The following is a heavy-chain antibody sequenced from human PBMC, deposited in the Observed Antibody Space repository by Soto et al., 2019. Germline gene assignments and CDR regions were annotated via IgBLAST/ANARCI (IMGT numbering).Heavy chain of an antibody. V-gene: IGHV5-10-1*01. CDR1: GYSFTSYW. Sequence: GESLKISCKGSGYSFTSYWISWVRQMPGKGLEWMGRIDPSDSYTNYSPSFQGHVTISADKSISTAYLQWSSLKASDTAMYYCARRVIADSQSYYYYGMDVWGQGTTVTVSS. CDR3: ARRVIADSQSYYYYGMDV. D-gene: IGHD6-13*01. J-gene: IGHJ6*02. CDR2: IDPSDSYT.